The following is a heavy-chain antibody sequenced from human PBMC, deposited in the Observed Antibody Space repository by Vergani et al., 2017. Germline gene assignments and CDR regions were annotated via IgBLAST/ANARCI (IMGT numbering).Heavy chain of an antibody. J-gene: IGHJ3*01. CDR3: ASGGHGSENGGALQL. D-gene: IGHD3-10*01. CDR1: GYSFTIYW. V-gene: IGHV5-51*01. CDR2: IYPGDSEV. Sequence: EVQLVQSGAEVKKPGESLKISCKASGYSFTIYWIGWVRQMPGEGLEWMGIIYPGDSEVKSNPTFRGQVIFSVDTSVNTAYLQWRSLQASDTATYFCASGGHGSENGGALQLWGQGTNITVSS.